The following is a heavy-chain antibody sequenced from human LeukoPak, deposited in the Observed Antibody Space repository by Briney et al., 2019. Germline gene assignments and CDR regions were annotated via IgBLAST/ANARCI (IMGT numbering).Heavy chain of an antibody. CDR3: AKDMSSSY. V-gene: IGHV3-23*01. CDR1: GFTFSSYA. D-gene: IGHD6-6*01. J-gene: IGHJ4*02. Sequence: GGSLRLSCAASGFTFSSYAMSWVRQAPGKGLEWVSAISGRGGSTYYADSGKGRFTISRDNSKNTLYLQMNRLRAEKTAVYYCAKDMSSSYWGQGTLVTVSS. CDR2: ISGRGGST.